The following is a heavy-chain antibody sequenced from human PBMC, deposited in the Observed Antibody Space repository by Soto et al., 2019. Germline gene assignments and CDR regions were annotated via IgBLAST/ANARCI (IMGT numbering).Heavy chain of an antibody. J-gene: IGHJ6*02. Sequence: EVQLVETGGGLIQPGGSLRLSCAASGFTVSSNYMSWVRQAPGKGLEWVSVIYSGGSTYYADSVKGRFTISRDNSKNTLYLQMNSLRAEDTAVYYCARDLRAAAGKFYYFYGMDVWGQGTTVTVSS. CDR1: GFTVSSNY. CDR3: ARDLRAAAGKFYYFYGMDV. D-gene: IGHD6-13*01. CDR2: IYSGGST. V-gene: IGHV3-53*02.